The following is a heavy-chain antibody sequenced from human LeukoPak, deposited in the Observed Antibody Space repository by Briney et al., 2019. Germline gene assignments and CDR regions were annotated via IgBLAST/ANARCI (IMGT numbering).Heavy chain of an antibody. CDR1: GGSISSGDYY. D-gene: IGHD5-12*01. J-gene: IGHJ4*02. Sequence: SETLSLTCTVSGGSISSGDYYWSWIRQPPGKGLEWIGYIYYSGSTYYNPSLKSRVTIPVDTSKNQFSLKLSSVTAADTAVYYCARSGYDYYFDYWGQGTLVTVSS. CDR3: ARSGYDYYFDY. V-gene: IGHV4-30-4*01. CDR2: IYYSGST.